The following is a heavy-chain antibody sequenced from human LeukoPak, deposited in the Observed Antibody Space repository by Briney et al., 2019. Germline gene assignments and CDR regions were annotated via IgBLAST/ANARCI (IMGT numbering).Heavy chain of an antibody. CDR3: ARDTDYYDSSGYSLDAFDI. Sequence: GASVKVSCKASGYTFTGYYMHWVRQAPGQGLERMGRINPNSGGTNYAQKFQGRVTMTRDTSISTAYMELSRLRSDDTALYYCARDTDYYDSSGYSLDAFDIWGQGTMVTVSS. V-gene: IGHV1-2*06. J-gene: IGHJ3*02. CDR2: INPNSGGT. D-gene: IGHD3-22*01. CDR1: GYTFTGYY.